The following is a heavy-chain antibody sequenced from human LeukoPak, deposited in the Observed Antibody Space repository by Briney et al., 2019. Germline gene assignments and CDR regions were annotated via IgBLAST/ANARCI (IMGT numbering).Heavy chain of an antibody. CDR3: ATVRDYYDSSGYSTYYFDY. J-gene: IGHJ4*02. D-gene: IGHD3-22*01. CDR2: FDPEDGET. Sequence: ASVKVSCKVSGYTLTELSMHWVRQAPGKGLEWMGGFDPEDGETIYAQKFQGRVTMTEDTSTDTAYMELSSLRSEDTAVYYCATVRDYYDSSGYSTYYFDYWGQGTLVTVSS. CDR1: GYTLTELS. V-gene: IGHV1-24*01.